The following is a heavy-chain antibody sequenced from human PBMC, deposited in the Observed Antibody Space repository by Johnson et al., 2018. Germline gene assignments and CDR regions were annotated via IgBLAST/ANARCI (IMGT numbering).Heavy chain of an antibody. V-gene: IGHV3-30*03. J-gene: IGHJ3*02. CDR3: ARENSEDSEAFYRPRDACDI. CDR1: GFTFNTYA. D-gene: IGHD1-26*01. CDR2: ISHDGYNE. Sequence: VQLLESGGGVVQPGGSLRVSCAASGFTFNTYAMHWVRQAPGQGLEWVAAISHDGYNEYYADSVQGRVTLSRDNSKKTPFLQRNSLRAEDTAVYYCARENSEDSEAFYRPRDACDIWGQGTVVTVSS.